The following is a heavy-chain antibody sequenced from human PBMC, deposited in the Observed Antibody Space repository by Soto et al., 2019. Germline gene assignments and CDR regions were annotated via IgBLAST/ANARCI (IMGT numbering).Heavy chain of an antibody. CDR3: ARDPSIAVAGGYDY. J-gene: IGHJ4*02. D-gene: IGHD6-19*01. V-gene: IGHV3-48*02. CDR2: ISSSSYTI. Sequence: SWGSLRLSCAASGFTFSNYNMNWVRQAPGKGLEWISYISSSSYTIYYSDSVKGRFTISRDNAENSLYLQMNSLRDEDTAVYYCARDPSIAVAGGYDYWGQGILVTVSS. CDR1: GFTFSNYN.